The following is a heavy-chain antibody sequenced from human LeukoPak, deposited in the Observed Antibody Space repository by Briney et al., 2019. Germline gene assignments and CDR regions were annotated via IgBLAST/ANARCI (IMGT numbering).Heavy chain of an antibody. Sequence: GGSLRLSCAASGFTVSSTYMSWVRQAPGKGLEWVSLIYTGGNTYYADSVKGRFTLSRDNSKITVYLQMNSLRVEDTAMYYCATSSDLLFYFDSWGQGTLVTVSS. D-gene: IGHD2-15*01. V-gene: IGHV3-66*01. J-gene: IGHJ4*02. CDR2: IYTGGNT. CDR1: GFTVSSTY. CDR3: ATSSDLLFYFDS.